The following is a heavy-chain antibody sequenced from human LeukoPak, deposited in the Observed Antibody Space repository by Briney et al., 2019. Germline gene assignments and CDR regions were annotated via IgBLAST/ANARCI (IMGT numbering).Heavy chain of an antibody. CDR1: GGSISSSSYY. CDR2: TYYSGST. J-gene: IGHJ4*02. D-gene: IGHD1-26*01. CDR3: ASGGSYSVDY. Sequence: SETLSLTCTVSGGSISSSSYYWGWIRQPPGKGLEWIGSTYYSGSTYYNPSLESRVTISVDTSKNQFSLKLSSVTAADTAVYYCASGGSYSVDYWGQGTLVTVSS. V-gene: IGHV4-39*01.